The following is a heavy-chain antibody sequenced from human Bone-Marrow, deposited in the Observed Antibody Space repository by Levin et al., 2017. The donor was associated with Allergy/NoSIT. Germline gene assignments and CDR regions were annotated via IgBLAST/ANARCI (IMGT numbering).Heavy chain of an antibody. CDR1: GGSISSYY. J-gene: IGHJ4*02. V-gene: IGHV4-59*01. Sequence: SQTLSLTCTVSGGSISSYYWSWIRQPPGKGLEWIGYIYYSGGASYNPSLKSRVTISVDMSKKQISLKLSSVTAEDTALYYCARVDVGNGWVIFGYWGQGTLAPVSS. D-gene: IGHD6-19*01. CDR3: ARVDVGNGWVIFGY. CDR2: IYYSGGA.